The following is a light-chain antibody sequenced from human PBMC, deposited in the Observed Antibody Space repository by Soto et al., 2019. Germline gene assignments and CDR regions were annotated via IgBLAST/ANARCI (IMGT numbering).Light chain of an antibody. CDR3: TSYVGNDIWV. CDR1: SSDVGAYKY. CDR2: EVT. V-gene: IGLV2-8*01. J-gene: IGLJ3*02. Sequence: QSALTQPPSASGSPGQSVTISCTGTSSDVGAYKYVSWYQQYPGKAPKLMIYEVTKRPSGVPDRFSGFKSGNTASLTVSGLQAEDEADYYCTSYVGNDIWVFGGGTKLTVL.